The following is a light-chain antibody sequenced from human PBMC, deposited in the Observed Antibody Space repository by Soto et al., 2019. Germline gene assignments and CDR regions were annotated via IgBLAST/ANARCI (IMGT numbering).Light chain of an antibody. CDR2: GAS. CDR1: QGVTPAY. J-gene: IGKJ3*01. Sequence: EIVLTQSPGTLSLSPGERATLSCRASQGVTPAYLAWYQHKPGQAPRLLIYGASNMATGIPDRFSGSGSGTDVTLTISRLEPEDFAVYSCQQYGGSPLFTCGPGTRVDFK. V-gene: IGKV3-20*01. CDR3: QQYGGSPLFT.